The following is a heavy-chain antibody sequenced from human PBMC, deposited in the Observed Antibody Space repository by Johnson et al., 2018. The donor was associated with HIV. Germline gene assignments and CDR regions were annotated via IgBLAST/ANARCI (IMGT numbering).Heavy chain of an antibody. CDR3: AREVNAFDI. J-gene: IGHJ3*02. V-gene: IGHV3-74*01. CDR1: GFTFSSYW. CDR2: INSDGSDT. D-gene: IGHD3-22*01. Sequence: EVQLVESGGGLIQPGRSLRLSCAASGFTFSSYWMHWVRQVPGKGLVWVSGINSDGSDTRYADSVKGRFTISRDNAKTTLYLQMNSLRAEDTAVYYCAREVNAFDIWGQGTVVTVSS.